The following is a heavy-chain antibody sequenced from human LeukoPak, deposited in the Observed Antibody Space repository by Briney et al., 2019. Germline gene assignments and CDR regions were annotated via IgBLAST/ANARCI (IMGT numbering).Heavy chain of an antibody. J-gene: IGHJ4*02. CDR2: ISYTGST. CDR1: GXSIGTSIVH. V-gene: IGHV4-39*01. CDR3: ARHYSVVYPDY. D-gene: IGHD2-21*01. Sequence: PSETLSLTCTVSGXSIGTSIVHWGWIRQPPGKGLEWIATISYTGSTYYNPSLRSRVTISVDTSRNQFSLRLSSVTAADTAVYYCARHYSVVYPDYWGQGTLVTVSS.